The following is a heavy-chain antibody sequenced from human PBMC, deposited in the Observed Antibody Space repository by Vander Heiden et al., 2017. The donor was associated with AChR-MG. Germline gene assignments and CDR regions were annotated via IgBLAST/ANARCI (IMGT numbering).Heavy chain of an antibody. D-gene: IGHD4-4*01. J-gene: IGHJ6*02. CDR3: ARGGGAHDYRNYYYYGMDV. CDR1: GITFHGYS. V-gene: IGHV1-2*02. Sequence: QVQLVQSGAEVKKPGASVKVSCKASGITFHGYSLHWGRQAPGQGLEWRGWSNPNRGRTNYAQKLQGRVTMTKDTSISTAYMELSRLRSDDTAVYYCARGGGAHDYRNYYYYGMDVWGQGTTVTVSS. CDR2: SNPNRGRT.